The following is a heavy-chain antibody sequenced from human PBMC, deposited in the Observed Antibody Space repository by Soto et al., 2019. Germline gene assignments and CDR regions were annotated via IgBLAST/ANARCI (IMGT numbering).Heavy chain of an antibody. CDR1: GGSFSGYY. V-gene: IGHV4-34*01. Sequence: QVQLQQWGAGLLKPSETLSLTCAVYGGSFSGYYWSWIRQPPGKGLEWIGEVNHSGRTSYNPSLKSRVIISIDMSKNHFSLNLGSVTAADTAVYYCARGSQRYPGGDVWGQGTTVTVSS. D-gene: IGHD3-9*01. CDR3: ARGSQRYPGGDV. CDR2: VNHSGRT. J-gene: IGHJ6*02.